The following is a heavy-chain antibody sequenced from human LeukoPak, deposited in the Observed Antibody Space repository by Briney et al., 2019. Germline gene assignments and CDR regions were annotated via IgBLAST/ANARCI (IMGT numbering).Heavy chain of an antibody. D-gene: IGHD2-21*02. CDR2: IGGSDGST. Sequence: GGSLRLSCVASGFTFSTHAMSWVRLAPGKGLEWVSAIGGSDGSTYYADSVKGRFAISRDNSKNTLYLQMNSLRAEDTAVYYCAKSVTADPWGQGTLVTVSS. J-gene: IGHJ5*02. V-gene: IGHV3-23*01. CDR3: AKSVTADP. CDR1: GFTFSTHA.